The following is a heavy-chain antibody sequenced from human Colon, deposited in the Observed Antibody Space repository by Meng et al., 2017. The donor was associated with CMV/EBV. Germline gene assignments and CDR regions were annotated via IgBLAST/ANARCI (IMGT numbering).Heavy chain of an antibody. CDR2: IIPILGIA. V-gene: IGHV1-69*10. CDR1: GTFSRYA. CDR3: ARVLSMVRGVGRWFDP. Sequence: GTFSRYAISWVRQAPGQGLEWMGGIIPILGIANYAQKFQGRVTITADKSTSTAYMELSSLRSEDTAVYYCARVLSMVRGVGRWFDPWGQGTLVTVSS. J-gene: IGHJ5*02. D-gene: IGHD3-10*01.